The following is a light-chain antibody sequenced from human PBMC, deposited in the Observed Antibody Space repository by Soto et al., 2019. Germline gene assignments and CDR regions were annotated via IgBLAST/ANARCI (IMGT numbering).Light chain of an antibody. J-gene: IGKJ2*01. CDR2: GTS. Sequence: EIVLTQSPGTLSLSPGERATLSCRASQSVSSSNLAWYQQKPGQAPRLLIYGTSSRAAGIPDRFSGSGSGIDFTLTISRLEPEDFAVYYCQLYGDSPLYTFGQGTKLEIK. CDR3: QLYGDSPLYT. CDR1: QSVSSSN. V-gene: IGKV3-20*01.